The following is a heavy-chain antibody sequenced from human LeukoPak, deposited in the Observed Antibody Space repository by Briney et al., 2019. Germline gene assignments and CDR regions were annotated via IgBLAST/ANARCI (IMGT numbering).Heavy chain of an antibody. V-gene: IGHV3-66*01. CDR1: GFTVSSNY. CDR3: ARGPYNDAFDI. D-gene: IGHD1-14*01. J-gene: IGHJ3*02. Sequence: PGGSLRLSCAASGFTVSSNYMSWVRQAPGKGLEWVSVIYSGGSTYYADSVKGRFTISRGNSKNTLYLQMNSLRAEDTAVYYCARGPYNDAFDIWGQGTMVTVSS. CDR2: IYSGGST.